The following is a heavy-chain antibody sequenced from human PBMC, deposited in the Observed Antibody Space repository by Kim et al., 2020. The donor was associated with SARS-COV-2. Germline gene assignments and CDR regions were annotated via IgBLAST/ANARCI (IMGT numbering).Heavy chain of an antibody. J-gene: IGHJ3*02. CDR3: ARHRPRVGATNDAFYI. D-gene: IGHD1-26*01. CDR1: GFTLSSSW. V-gene: IGHV3-74*01. CDR2: INSDGSST. Sequence: GGSLRLSCVASGFTLSSSWMHWVRQAPGKGPVWVSRINSDGSSTTYADSVKGRFTISRDNAKNTLYLQMNSLRAEDTAVYYCARHRPRVGATNDAFYIWGQERMLTVSS.